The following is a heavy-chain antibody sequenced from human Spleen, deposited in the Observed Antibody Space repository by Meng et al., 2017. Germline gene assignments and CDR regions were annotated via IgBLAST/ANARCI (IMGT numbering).Heavy chain of an antibody. CDR2: ISYGSDSR. V-gene: IGHV3-23*01. D-gene: IGHD2-15*01. J-gene: IGHJ4*02. Sequence: GESLKISCAASGFMLSSFAMSWVRQAPGKGLEWVSGISYGSDSRYYADSVKGRSTISKDYSRNTLYLQMNRLRVDDTAVYYCAKGKCGGGTCYILDHWGQGVPVTVSS. CDR3: AKGKCGGGTCYILDH. CDR1: GFMLSSFA.